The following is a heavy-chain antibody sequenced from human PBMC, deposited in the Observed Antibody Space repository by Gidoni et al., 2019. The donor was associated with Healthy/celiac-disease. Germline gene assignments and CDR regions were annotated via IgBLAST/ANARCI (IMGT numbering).Heavy chain of an antibody. Sequence: EVQLVESGGGLVKPGGSLRLSCAASGFTFSNAWMSWVRQAPGKGLEWVGRIKSKTDGGTTDYAAPVKGRFTISRDDSKNTLYLQMNSLKTEDTAVYYCTTAPAPTGLGDYWGQGTLVTVSS. V-gene: IGHV3-15*01. CDR2: IKSKTDGGTT. CDR3: TTAPAPTGLGDY. CDR1: GFTFSNAW. J-gene: IGHJ4*02. D-gene: IGHD7-27*01.